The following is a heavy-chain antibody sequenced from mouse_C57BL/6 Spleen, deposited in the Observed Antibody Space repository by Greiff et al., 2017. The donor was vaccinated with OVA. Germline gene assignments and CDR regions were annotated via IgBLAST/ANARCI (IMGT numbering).Heavy chain of an antibody. CDR3: AKTAQALDY. Sequence: VQLKESGGGLVKPGGSLKLSCAASGFTFSDYGMHWVRQAPEKGLEWVAYISSGSSTIYYADTVKGRFTISRDNAKNTLFLQMTSLRSEDTAMYYCAKTAQALDYWGQGTTLTVSS. J-gene: IGHJ2*01. D-gene: IGHD3-2*02. V-gene: IGHV5-17*01. CDR1: GFTFSDYG. CDR2: ISSGSSTI.